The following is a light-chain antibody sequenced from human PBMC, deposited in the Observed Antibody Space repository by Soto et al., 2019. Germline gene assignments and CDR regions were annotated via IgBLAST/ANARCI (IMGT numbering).Light chain of an antibody. CDR2: SAS. V-gene: IGKV1-12*01. J-gene: IGKJ4*01. CDR1: QSINFW. CDR3: HHALSLPVT. Sequence: IQMTQSPSSVSASVGDRVTIACRASQSINFWLAWYQQTSGKAPKLLIYSASILQIGVPSRFRGSGSGTGFTVTIRSLQPEDFGTDFCHHALSLPVTFGGGNRVDIK.